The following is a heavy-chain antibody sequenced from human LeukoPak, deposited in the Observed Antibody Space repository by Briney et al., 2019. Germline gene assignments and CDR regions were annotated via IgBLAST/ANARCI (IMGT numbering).Heavy chain of an antibody. V-gene: IGHV3-66*01. Sequence: PGGSLRLSCAASGFTVSSNYMSWVRQAPGKGLEWVSVIYSGGSTYYADSVKGRFTISRDNSKNTLYLQMNSLRAEDTAVYYCARDDYGDYFFDYWGQGTLVPVSS. D-gene: IGHD4-17*01. CDR2: IYSGGST. J-gene: IGHJ4*02. CDR3: ARDDYGDYFFDY. CDR1: GFTVSSNY.